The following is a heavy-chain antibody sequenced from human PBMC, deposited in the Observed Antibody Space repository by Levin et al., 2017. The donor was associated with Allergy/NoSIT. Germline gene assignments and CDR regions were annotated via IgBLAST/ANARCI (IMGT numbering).Heavy chain of an antibody. Sequence: QAGGSLRLSCAASGFTFSNYAMSWVRQAPGKGLEWVSVISGSGDSTYYADSVKGRFTISRDKSKNTVNLQMNSLRAEDTALYFCARGGGSRLDYWAQGTPVTVSS. CDR2: ISGSGDST. V-gene: IGHV3-23*01. CDR3: ARGGGSRLDY. CDR1: GFTFSNYA. D-gene: IGHD2-21*01. J-gene: IGHJ4*02.